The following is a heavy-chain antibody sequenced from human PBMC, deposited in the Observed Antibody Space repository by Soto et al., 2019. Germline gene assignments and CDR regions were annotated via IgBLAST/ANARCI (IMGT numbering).Heavy chain of an antibody. D-gene: IGHD3-9*01. CDR3: ARGSRYYDFLTGYTRPYYYGMDV. V-gene: IGHV4-59*01. CDR1: GGTISSYY. CDR2: IYYSGST. Sequence: WETLSLTCTVSGGTISSYYWSWIRQPPGKGLEWIGYIYYSGSTNYNPSLGSRVNISVDTSKNHFSLKLSSVTAADTVVYYCARGSRYYDFLTGYTRPYYYGMDVWGQGTTVTVSS. J-gene: IGHJ6*02.